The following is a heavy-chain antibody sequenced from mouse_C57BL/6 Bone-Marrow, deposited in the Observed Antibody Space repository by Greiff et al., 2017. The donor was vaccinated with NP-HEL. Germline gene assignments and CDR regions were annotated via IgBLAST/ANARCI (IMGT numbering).Heavy chain of an antibody. Sequence: VKLQQSGPGLVQPSQSLSITCTVSGFSLTSYGVHWVRQSPGKGLEWLGLIWSGGSTDYNAAFISRLSISKDNSKSQVFFKMNSLQADDTAIYYCARNGHYYGSSPLAYWGQGTLVTVSA. CDR2: IWSGGST. CDR3: ARNGHYYGSSPLAY. V-gene: IGHV2-2*01. CDR1: GFSLTSYG. D-gene: IGHD1-1*01. J-gene: IGHJ3*01.